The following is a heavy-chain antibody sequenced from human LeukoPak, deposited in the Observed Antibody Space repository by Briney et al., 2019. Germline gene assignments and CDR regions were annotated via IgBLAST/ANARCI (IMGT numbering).Heavy chain of an antibody. CDR3: ARSGPKGPFDY. J-gene: IGHJ4*02. Sequence: SETLSLTCAVSGGSISSGGYSWSWIRQPPGRGLEWTGYIYHSGSTYYNPSLKSRVTISVDRSKNQFSLKLSSLTAADAAVYYCARSGPKGPFDYWGQGTLVTVSS. CDR2: IYHSGST. V-gene: IGHV4-30-2*01. D-gene: IGHD1-14*01. CDR1: GGSISSGGYS.